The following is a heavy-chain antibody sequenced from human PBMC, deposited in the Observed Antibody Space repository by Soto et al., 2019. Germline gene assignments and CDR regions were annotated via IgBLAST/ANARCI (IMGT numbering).Heavy chain of an antibody. CDR2: MYHSGGA. CDR1: DGSISSYDW. CDR3: ETGNVDSMLEY. J-gene: IGHJ4*02. Sequence: SETLSLTCVVSDGSISSYDWWTWVRQPPGKGLEWIGKMYHSGGADYSPSLKSRVTISADSSKNHFSLRLTGVTAADTAVYYCETGNVDSMLEYSGPGTKVTVYS. V-gene: IGHV4-4*02. D-gene: IGHD3-3*01.